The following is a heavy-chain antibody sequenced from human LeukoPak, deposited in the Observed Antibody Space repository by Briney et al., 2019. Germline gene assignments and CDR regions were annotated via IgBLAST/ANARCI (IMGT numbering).Heavy chain of an antibody. CDR1: GFTFSDYY. J-gene: IGHJ4*02. Sequence: LRLSCAASGFTFSDYYMSWIRQPPGKGLEWIGEINHSGSTNYNPSLKSRVTISVDTSKNQFSLKLSSVTAADTAVYYCARGRYYYDSSGYYPFDYWGQGTLVTVSS. V-gene: IGHV4-34*01. D-gene: IGHD3-22*01. CDR2: INHSGST. CDR3: ARGRYYYDSSGYYPFDY.